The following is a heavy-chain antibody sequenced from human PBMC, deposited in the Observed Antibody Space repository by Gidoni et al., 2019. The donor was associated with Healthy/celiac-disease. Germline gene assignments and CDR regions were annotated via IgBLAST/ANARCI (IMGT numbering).Heavy chain of an antibody. Sequence: QVQLQESGPGLVKPSETLSLTCTVSGGSISSYYWRWIRQPPGKGLEWIGYIYYSGSTNYNPSLKSRVTISVDTSKNQFSLKLSSVTAADTAVYYCARGNDYYYGMDVWGQGTTVTVSS. J-gene: IGHJ6*02. V-gene: IGHV4-59*01. CDR1: GGSISSYY. CDR2: IYYSGST. CDR3: ARGNDYYYGMDV. D-gene: IGHD1-1*01.